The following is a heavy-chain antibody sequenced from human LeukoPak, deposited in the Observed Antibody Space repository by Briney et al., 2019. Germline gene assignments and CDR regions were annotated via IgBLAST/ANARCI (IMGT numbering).Heavy chain of an antibody. V-gene: IGHV3-64*01. Sequence: PGGSLRLSCAASGFTFSSYAMHWVRQAPGKGLEYVSAISSNGGSTYYANSVKGRFTISRDNSKNTLYLQMGSLRAEDMAVYYCARGGIAAAGTRADAFDIWGQGTMVTVSS. D-gene: IGHD6-13*01. CDR1: GFTFSSYA. CDR3: ARGGIAAAGTRADAFDI. J-gene: IGHJ3*02. CDR2: ISSNGGST.